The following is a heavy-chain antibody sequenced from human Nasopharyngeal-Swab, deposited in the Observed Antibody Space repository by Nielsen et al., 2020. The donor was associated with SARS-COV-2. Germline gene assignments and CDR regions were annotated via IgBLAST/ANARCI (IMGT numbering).Heavy chain of an antibody. D-gene: IGHD3-22*01. CDR2: ISGSGGST. J-gene: IGHJ4*02. CDR3: AKAGGITMIVVVRRYYFDY. CDR1: GFTFSSYA. Sequence: GEPLKISCAASGFTFSSYAMSWVRQAPGKGLEWVSAISGSGGSTYYADSVKGRFTISRDNSKNTLYLQMNSLRAEDTAVYYCAKAGGITMIVVVRRYYFDYWGQGTLVTVSS. V-gene: IGHV3-23*01.